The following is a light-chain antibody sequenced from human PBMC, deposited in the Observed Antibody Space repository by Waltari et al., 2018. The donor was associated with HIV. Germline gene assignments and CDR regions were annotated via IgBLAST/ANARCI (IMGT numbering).Light chain of an antibody. V-gene: IGLV1-40*01. Sequence: QSALPPHPSVTGAAGQRVTITCHGSSCNIGAGYDVHWSQQLPGTAPKLLSDGNTNRPSGVPDRFSGSKSGTSASLAITGLQTEDEGTYYCQSYDNSRSGHWGFGGGTKLTVL. CDR2: GNT. J-gene: IGLJ3*02. CDR3: QSYDNSRSGHWG. CDR1: SCNIGAGYD.